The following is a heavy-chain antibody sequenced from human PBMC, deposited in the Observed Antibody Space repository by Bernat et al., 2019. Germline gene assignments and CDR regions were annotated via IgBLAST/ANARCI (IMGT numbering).Heavy chain of an antibody. D-gene: IGHD3-10*01. CDR3: KTGWFGVFDH. V-gene: IGHV3-23*01. Sequence: EVQLLESGGGLVQPGGSLRLSCATSGFTFSSYAMSWVRQAPGKGLEWVSAISGSGGSTYYADSVKGRFTISRDNSKNTLYLQMNSLRAEDTAVYYCKTGWFGVFDHWGQGTLVTVSS. CDR2: ISGSGGST. J-gene: IGHJ4*02. CDR1: GFTFSSYA.